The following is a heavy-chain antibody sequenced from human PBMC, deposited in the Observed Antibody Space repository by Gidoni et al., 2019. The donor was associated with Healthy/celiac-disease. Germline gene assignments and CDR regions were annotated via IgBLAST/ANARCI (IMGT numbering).Heavy chain of an antibody. CDR2: IIPIFGTA. J-gene: IGHJ4*02. CDR3: ARDRRLTAAARGSSGEFDY. V-gene: IGHV1-69*01. CDR1: GGTVSSYA. D-gene: IGHD6-13*01. Sequence: QVQLVQSGAEVQKPGYSVKVSCNASGGTVSSYASRWVRQAPGQGLEWMGGIIPIFGTANYAQKFQGRVTITADESTSTAYMELSSLRSEDTAVYYCARDRRLTAAARGSSGEFDYWGQGTLVTVSS.